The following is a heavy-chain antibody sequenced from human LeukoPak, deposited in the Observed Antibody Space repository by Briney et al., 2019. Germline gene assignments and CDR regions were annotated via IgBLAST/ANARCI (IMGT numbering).Heavy chain of an antibody. CDR2: INPNSGGT. V-gene: IGHV1-2*02. Sequence: GASVKVSCKASGYTFTGYYMHWVRQAPGQGLEWMGWINPNSGGTNYAQKFQGRVTMTRDTSISTAYMELSRLRSDDTAVYYCASFGTRIVGSTAGIDYWGQGTLVTVSS. D-gene: IGHD1-26*01. J-gene: IGHJ4*02. CDR3: ASFGTRIVGSTAGIDY. CDR1: GYTFTGYY.